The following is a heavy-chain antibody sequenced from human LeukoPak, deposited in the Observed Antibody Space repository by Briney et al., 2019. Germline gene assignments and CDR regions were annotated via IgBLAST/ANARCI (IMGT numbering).Heavy chain of an antibody. V-gene: IGHV1-69*13. CDR3: AREEDWPGAIDI. CDR1: GYTFTSYG. D-gene: IGHD3/OR15-3a*01. CDR2: IIPIFGTA. J-gene: IGHJ3*02. Sequence: ASVKVSCKASGYTFTSYGISWVRQAPGQGLEWMGGIIPIFGTANYAQKFQGRVTITADESTSTAYMELSSLRSEDTAVYYCAREEDWPGAIDIWGQGTMVTVSS.